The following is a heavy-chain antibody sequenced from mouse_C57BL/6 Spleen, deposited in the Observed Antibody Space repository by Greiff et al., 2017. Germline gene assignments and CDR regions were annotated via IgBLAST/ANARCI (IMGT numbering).Heavy chain of an antibody. J-gene: IGHJ3*01. CDR1: GYTFTSYG. D-gene: IGHD2-3*01. CDR2: IYPRSGNT. CDR3: ARPRDGYPFAY. Sequence: VKVVESGAELARPGASVKLSCKASGYTFTSYGISWVKQRTGQGLEWIGEIYPRSGNTYYNEKFKGKATLTADKSSSTAYMELRSLTSEDSAVYFCARPRDGYPFAYWGQGTLVTVSA. V-gene: IGHV1-81*01.